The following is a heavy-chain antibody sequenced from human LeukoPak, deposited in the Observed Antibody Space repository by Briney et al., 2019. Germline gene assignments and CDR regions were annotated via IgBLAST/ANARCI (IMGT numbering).Heavy chain of an antibody. CDR3: ARCSSSRYANFDY. CDR1: GGFISGYY. J-gene: IGHJ4*02. D-gene: IGHD6-13*01. CDR2: IYTSGST. V-gene: IGHV4-4*09. Sequence: SETLSLTCTVSGGFISGYYWSWIRQPPGKGLEGIGYIYTSGSTNYNPSLKSRVNISVDTSKNQFSLNLTAVTAADTAVYYCARCSSSRYANFDYWGQGTLVTVSS.